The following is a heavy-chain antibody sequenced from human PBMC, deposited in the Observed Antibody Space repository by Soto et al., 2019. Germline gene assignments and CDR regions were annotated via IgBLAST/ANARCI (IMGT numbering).Heavy chain of an antibody. J-gene: IGHJ5*01. CDR1: GFNFRSYA. CDR3: AREPYCSSTRCRNWVDS. Sequence: QVQLVESGGGVVQPGKSLTLACATSGFNFRSYAVHWVRQAPGKGLEWVAVIWYDGTTKYYGESVKGRFSSSRDNSNNTVYPRMNRLRGEEPAVYYCAREPYCSSTRCRNWVDSWGQGTLVSVST. D-gene: IGHD2-2*01. V-gene: IGHV3-33*01. CDR2: IWYDGTTK.